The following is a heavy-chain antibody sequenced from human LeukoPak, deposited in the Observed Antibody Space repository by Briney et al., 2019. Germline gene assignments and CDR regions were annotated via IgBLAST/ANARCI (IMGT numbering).Heavy chain of an antibody. Sequence: GGSLRLSCAASGFTFSSYWMHWVRQAPGKGLVWLSHVNRDGTYGNYADSVKARFSISRDNAKNTVYLQTNSLRAEDTAVYYCVRGTLAWDGVDVWGQGTPVTVSS. CDR2: VNRDGTYG. CDR3: VRGTLAWDGVDV. J-gene: IGHJ6*02. D-gene: IGHD1-14*01. V-gene: IGHV3-74*01. CDR1: GFTFSSYW.